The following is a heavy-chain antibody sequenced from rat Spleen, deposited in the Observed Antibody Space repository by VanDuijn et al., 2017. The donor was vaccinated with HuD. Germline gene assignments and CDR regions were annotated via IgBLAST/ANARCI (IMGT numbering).Heavy chain of an antibody. CDR2: INTDGGTT. V-gene: IGHV5-58*01. J-gene: IGHJ4*01. D-gene: IGHD1-7*01. CDR3: ASLNYGYAPYVMDA. Sequence: LEWVSSINTDGGTTYYPDSVKGRFTISRDNAENIVYLQMNSLRSEDTATYYCASLNYGYAPYVMDAWGQGASVTVSS.